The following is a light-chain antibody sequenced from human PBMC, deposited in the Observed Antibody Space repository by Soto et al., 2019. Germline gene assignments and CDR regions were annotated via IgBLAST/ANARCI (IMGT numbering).Light chain of an antibody. Sequence: DIVMTQSPDSLAVSLGERATINCKSSQIVLYNSNNKNYLAWYQQKPGQPPQLLIYWASTRESGVPDRFSGSGSGTDFTLTISSLQAEDVAVYYCQQYYSTPWTFGQGTKVDIK. CDR1: QIVLYNSNNKNY. CDR2: WAS. J-gene: IGKJ1*01. CDR3: QQYYSTPWT. V-gene: IGKV4-1*01.